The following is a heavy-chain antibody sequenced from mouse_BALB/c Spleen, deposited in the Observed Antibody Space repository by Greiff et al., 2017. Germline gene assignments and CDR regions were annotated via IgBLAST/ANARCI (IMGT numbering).Heavy chain of an antibody. Sequence: VQLQESGAELVRPGSSVKISCKASGYAFSSYWMNWVKQRPGQGLEWIGQIYPGDGDTNYNGKFKGKATLTADKSSSTAYMQLSSLTSEDSAVYFCARGLGLRTFAYWGQGTLVTVSA. CDR2: IYPGDGDT. CDR3: ARGLGLRTFAY. D-gene: IGHD3-1*01. CDR1: GYAFSSYW. J-gene: IGHJ3*01. V-gene: IGHV1-80*01.